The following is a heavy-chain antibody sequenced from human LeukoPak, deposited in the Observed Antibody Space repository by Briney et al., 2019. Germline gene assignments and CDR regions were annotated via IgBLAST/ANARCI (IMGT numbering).Heavy chain of an antibody. CDR1: GGSISSYY. CDR2: IYTSGST. V-gene: IGHV4-4*07. CDR3: ARGPRDWLLSEYYFDY. Sequence: PSETLFLTCTVSGGSISSYYWSSIRQPAGKGLEWIGRIYTSGSTNYNPSLKSRVTMSVDTSKNQFSLKLSSVTAADTAVYYCARGPRDWLLSEYYFDYWGQGTLVTVSS. D-gene: IGHD3/OR15-3a*01. J-gene: IGHJ4*02.